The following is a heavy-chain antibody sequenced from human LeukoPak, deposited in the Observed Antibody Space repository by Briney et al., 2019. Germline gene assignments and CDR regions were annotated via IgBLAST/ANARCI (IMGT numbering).Heavy chain of an antibody. CDR1: GGSISSGGYS. CDR2: IYYSGST. Sequence: PSETLSLTCTVSGGSISSGGYSWSWIRQHPGKGLEWIGYIYYSGSTYYNPSLKSRVTISVDTSKNQFSLKLSSVTAADTAVYYCARISPDYGDYKVDYWGQGTLVTVSS. CDR3: ARISPDYGDYKVDY. D-gene: IGHD4-17*01. J-gene: IGHJ4*02. V-gene: IGHV4-31*03.